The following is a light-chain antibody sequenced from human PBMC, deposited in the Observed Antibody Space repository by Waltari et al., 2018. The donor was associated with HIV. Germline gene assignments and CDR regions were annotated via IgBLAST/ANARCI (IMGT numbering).Light chain of an antibody. V-gene: IGLV2-14*03. CDR1: SSDVGGYKY. CDR3: CAYTSSITGRV. CDR2: DVT. J-gene: IGLJ1*01. Sequence: QSALTQPASMSGSPGQSITISCTGTSSDVGGYKYVSWYQQYPGKAPKLISYDVTNRPSVFSNRFSGSKRANTASLTISGLRAEDEADYCCCAYTSSITGRVFGTGTKVTVL.